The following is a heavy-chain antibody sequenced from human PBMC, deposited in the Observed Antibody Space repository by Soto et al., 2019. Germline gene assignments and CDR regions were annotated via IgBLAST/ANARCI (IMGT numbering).Heavy chain of an antibody. J-gene: IGHJ4*02. V-gene: IGHV4-4*02. CDR2: ILQTVHT. Sequence: QVQLQESGPRLVKPSGTLSLTCGVSGDSFSSSNWWTWIRQPPGKGLEWIGDILQTVHTDLSPSLRSRITISIDTSKKQFSLNLTSVTATDTAVYYCARSPRRVDGKWYFDYWGPGALVTVSS. CDR3: ARSPRRVDGKWYFDY. CDR1: GDSFSSSNW. D-gene: IGHD2-15*01.